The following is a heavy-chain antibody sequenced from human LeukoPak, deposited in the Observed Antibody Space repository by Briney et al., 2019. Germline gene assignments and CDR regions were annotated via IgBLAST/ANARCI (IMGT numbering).Heavy chain of an antibody. CDR1: GGSISSYY. D-gene: IGHD2/OR15-2a*01. V-gene: IGHV4-4*07. J-gene: IGHJ6*03. CDR3: ARSLSNYYYYYMDV. Sequence: SETLSLTCTVSGGSISSYYWSWIRQPAGKGLEWIGRIYTSGSTNYNPSLKSRVTMSVDTSKNQFSLKLSSVTAADTAVYYCARSLSNYYYYYMDVWGKGTTVTISS. CDR2: IYTSGST.